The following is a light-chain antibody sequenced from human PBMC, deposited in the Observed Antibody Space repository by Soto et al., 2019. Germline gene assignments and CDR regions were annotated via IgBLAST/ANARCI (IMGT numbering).Light chain of an antibody. J-gene: IGKJ1*01. CDR2: GIS. Sequence: DIVMTQTPLSLPVTPGEPASISCRSSQTLLDSVVGNTNLAWYLQKSGQSPQLLIYGISSRATGVPDRCSGSGSGTAFTLKISRVEAGDVGVFYEMQRKEFPWTVGQGTKVEIK. CDR1: QTLLDSVVGNTN. V-gene: IGKV2-40*01. CDR3: MQRKEFPWT.